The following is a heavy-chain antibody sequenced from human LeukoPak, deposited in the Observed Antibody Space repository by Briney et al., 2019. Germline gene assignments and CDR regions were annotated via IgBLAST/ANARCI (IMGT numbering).Heavy chain of an antibody. CDR1: GFIVSSNY. CDR2: IYSGGST. J-gene: IGHJ5*02. D-gene: IGHD6-6*01. CDR3: ASGSRQTGFDP. Sequence: GGSLRLSCAASGFIVSSNYMSWVRQAPGKGLESVSVIYSGGSTYYADSVKGRFTISRDNSKNTLYLQMNSLRAEDTAVYYCASGSRQTGFDPWGQGTLITVSS. V-gene: IGHV3-66*02.